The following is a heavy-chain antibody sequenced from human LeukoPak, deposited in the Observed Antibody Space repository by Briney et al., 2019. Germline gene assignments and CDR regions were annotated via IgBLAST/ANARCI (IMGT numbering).Heavy chain of an antibody. D-gene: IGHD6-19*01. CDR1: GFTFSSYA. J-gene: IGHJ4*02. Sequence: GRSLRLSCAASGFTFSSYAMHWVRQAPGKGLEWVAVISYDGSNKYYADSVKGRFTISRDNSKNTLYLQMNSLRAEDMAVYYCAREGIAVALDYWGQGTLVTVSS. CDR2: ISYDGSNK. CDR3: AREGIAVALDY. V-gene: IGHV3-30*04.